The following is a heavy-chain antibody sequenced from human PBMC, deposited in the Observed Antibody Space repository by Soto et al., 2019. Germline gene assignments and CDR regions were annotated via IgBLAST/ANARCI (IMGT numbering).Heavy chain of an antibody. CDR3: TTARRNYYGMDV. Sequence: GGSLRLSCAVSGLTFSNAWMNWVRQAPGKGLEWVGRIKRKTDGGTTDYAAPVKGRFTISRDDSKNTLYLQMNSLKTEDTAVYYCTTARRNYYGMDVWGQGTTVTVSS. CDR2: IKRKTDGGTT. J-gene: IGHJ6*02. V-gene: IGHV3-15*07. CDR1: GLTFSNAW.